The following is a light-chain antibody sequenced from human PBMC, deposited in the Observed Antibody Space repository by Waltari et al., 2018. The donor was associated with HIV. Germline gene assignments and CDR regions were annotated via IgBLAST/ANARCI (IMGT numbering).Light chain of an antibody. J-gene: IGLJ2*01. CDR2: EVS. Sequence: QSVLTQPPSVSGAPGQRVTISCTGTSSDVGGYNSVPWYQQYPDKAPKLMIYEVSERPSGVSNRFSGSKSGNTASLTISGLQAEDEADYYCSSYTSGSNVVFGGGTTLTVV. CDR1: SSDVGGYNS. CDR3: SSYTSGSNVV. V-gene: IGLV2-14*01.